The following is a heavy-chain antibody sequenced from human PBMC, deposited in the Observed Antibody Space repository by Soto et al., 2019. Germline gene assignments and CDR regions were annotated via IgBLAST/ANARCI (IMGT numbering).Heavy chain of an antibody. J-gene: IGHJ4*02. Sequence: EVQLLESGGGFVQPGDSLRLSCAASGFTFSLSAMSWVRQAPGRGLDWVSSLSGGGSTTDYADSVKGRFTISRDNSKNTVHLQMNSLRAEDTAVYYCAKGPEYDILTGCDYCGQGALVTVSS. CDR1: GFTFSLSA. D-gene: IGHD3-9*01. CDR2: LSGGGSTT. V-gene: IGHV3-23*01. CDR3: AKGPEYDILTGCDY.